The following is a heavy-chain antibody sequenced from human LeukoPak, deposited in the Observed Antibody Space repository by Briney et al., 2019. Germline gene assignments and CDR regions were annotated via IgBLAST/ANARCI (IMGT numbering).Heavy chain of an antibody. CDR2: INHSGST. D-gene: IGHD5-18*01. J-gene: IGHJ4*02. V-gene: IGHV4-34*01. CDR1: GGSFSGYY. Sequence: SETLSLTCAVYGGSFSGYYWSWIRQPPGEGLEWIGEINHSGSTNYNPSLKSRVTISVDTSKNQFSLKLSSVTAADTAVYYCARGRRGYSYGPGLDYWGQGTLVTVSS. CDR3: ARGRRGYSYGPGLDY.